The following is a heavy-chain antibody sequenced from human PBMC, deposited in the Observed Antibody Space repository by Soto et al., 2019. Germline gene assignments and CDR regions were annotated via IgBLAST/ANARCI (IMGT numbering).Heavy chain of an antibody. J-gene: IGHJ5*02. Sequence: GGSLRLSCAVSGFTFNSYAMNWVRHAPGKGLEWVSSISGSGRTTYYADAVKGRFTISRDNSKNTLFLQMNSLRSEDTAVYYCAKGVTTIVATGSWFDHWGQGTLVTVSS. CDR1: GFTFNSYA. D-gene: IGHD5-12*01. CDR2: ISGSGRTT. CDR3: AKGVTTIVATGSWFDH. V-gene: IGHV3-23*01.